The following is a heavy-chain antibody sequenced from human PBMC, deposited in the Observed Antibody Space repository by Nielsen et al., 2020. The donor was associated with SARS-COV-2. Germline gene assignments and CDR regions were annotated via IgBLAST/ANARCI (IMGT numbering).Heavy chain of an antibody. CDR2: IIPIFGTA. CDR1: GGTFSSYA. D-gene: IGHD2/OR15-2a*01. CDR3: ARALIGDIVIGYYYYYYMDV. Sequence: SVKVSCKASGGTFSSYAISWVRQAPGQGLEWMGGIIPIFGTANYAQKFQGRVTITADESTSTAYMELSSLRSEDTAVYYCARALIGDIVIGYYYYYYMDVWGKRTTVTVSS. J-gene: IGHJ6*03. V-gene: IGHV1-69*13.